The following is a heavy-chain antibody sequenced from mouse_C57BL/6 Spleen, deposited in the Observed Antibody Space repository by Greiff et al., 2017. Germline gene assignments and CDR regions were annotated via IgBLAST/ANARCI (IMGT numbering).Heavy chain of an antibody. CDR2: INPSNGGT. J-gene: IGHJ2*01. CDR3: ARGGAYYSNYVDY. Sequence: QVQLQQPGTELVKPGASVKLSCKASGYTFTSYWMHWVKQRPGQGLEWIGNINPSNGGTNYNEKFKSKATLTVDKSSSTAYMQLSSLTSEDSAGYYCARGGAYYSNYVDYWGQGTTLTVSS. D-gene: IGHD2-5*01. V-gene: IGHV1-53*01. CDR1: GYTFTSYW.